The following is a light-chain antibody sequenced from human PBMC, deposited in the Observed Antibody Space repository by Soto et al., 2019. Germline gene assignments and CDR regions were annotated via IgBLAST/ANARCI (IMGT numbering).Light chain of an antibody. V-gene: IGLV2-23*01. CDR2: EDN. CDR3: CSYARTSTYV. CDR1: SSDVGSYNL. J-gene: IGLJ1*01. Sequence: QSVLTQPASVSGSPGQSITISCTGTSSDVGSYNLVSWYQQHPGKAPKLMIYEDNKRPSGVSNRFSVSKSGYTASLTISGLQAEDEADYYCCSYARTSTYVFGSGTTVTVL.